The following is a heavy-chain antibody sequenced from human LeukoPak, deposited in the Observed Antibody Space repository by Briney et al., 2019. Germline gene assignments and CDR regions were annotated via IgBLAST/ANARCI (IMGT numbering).Heavy chain of an antibody. V-gene: IGHV1-69*01. CDR1: GGTFSSYA. J-gene: IGHJ4*02. CDR2: IIPIFGTA. CDR3: ARVIVVVTAPYFDY. D-gene: IGHD2-21*02. Sequence: GSSVKVSCKPSGGTFSSYAISWVRQAPGQGLEWMGGIIPIFGTANYAQKFQGRVTITADESTSTAYMELSRLRSDDTAVYYCARVIVVVTAPYFDYWGQGTLVTVSS.